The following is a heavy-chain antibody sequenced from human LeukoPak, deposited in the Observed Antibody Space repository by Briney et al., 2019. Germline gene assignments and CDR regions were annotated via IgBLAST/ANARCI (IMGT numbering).Heavy chain of an antibody. Sequence: PSETLSLTCTVSGGSISSYYWSWIRQPPGKGLEWIGYIYYSGSTNYNPSLKSRVTISVDTSKNQFSLKLSSVTAADTAVYYCARHKPWGGYSSGWYGWFDPWGQGTLVTVSS. CDR1: GGSISSYY. V-gene: IGHV4-59*08. CDR2: IYYSGST. CDR3: ARHKPWGGYSSGWYGWFDP. J-gene: IGHJ5*02. D-gene: IGHD6-19*01.